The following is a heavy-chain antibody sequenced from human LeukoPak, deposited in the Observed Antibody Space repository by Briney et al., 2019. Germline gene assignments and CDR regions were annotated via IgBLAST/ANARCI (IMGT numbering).Heavy chain of an antibody. Sequence: SETLSLTCTVSGYSISSGYSWGWIRQPPGKGLEWIGSIYHSGNTYYNPSLKRRVTISVDTSENQFSLNLSSVTAADTAVYSCARLSGPALYGSGSHFVDVWGKGTTVTVSS. CDR2: IYHSGNT. J-gene: IGHJ6*04. V-gene: IGHV4-38-2*02. CDR1: GYSISSGYS. CDR3: ARLSGPALYGSGSHFVDV. D-gene: IGHD3-10*01.